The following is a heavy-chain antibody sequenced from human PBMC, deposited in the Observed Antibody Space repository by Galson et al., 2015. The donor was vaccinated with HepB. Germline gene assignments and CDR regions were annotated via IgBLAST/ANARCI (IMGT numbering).Heavy chain of an antibody. V-gene: IGHV5-51*03. J-gene: IGHJ2*01. D-gene: IGHD3-3*01. CDR2: IYPGDSDT. Sequence: QSGAEVKKPGESLKISCKGSGYSFTSYWIAWVRQTPGKGLEWMGIIYPGDSDTRYSPSFQGQVTISADKSITTVYLQWSSLKASDTAMYYCARWEWLVDSYFDLWGRGTLVTVSS. CDR3: ARWEWLVDSYFDL. CDR1: GYSFTSYW.